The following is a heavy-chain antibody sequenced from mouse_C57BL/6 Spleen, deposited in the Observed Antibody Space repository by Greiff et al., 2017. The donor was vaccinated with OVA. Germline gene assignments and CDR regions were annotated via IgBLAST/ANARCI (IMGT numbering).Heavy chain of an antibody. CDR1: GFTFSSYG. CDR2: ISRGGSYT. D-gene: IGHD4-1*01. Sequence: EVQLVESGGDLVKPGGSLKLSCAASGFTFSSYGMSWVRQTPDKRLEWVATISRGGSYTYYPDSVKGRFTISRDNAKNTLYLQMSSLKSEDTAMYYCARHSNWDGGYFDVWGTGTTVTVSS. CDR3: ARHSNWDGGYFDV. V-gene: IGHV5-6*01. J-gene: IGHJ1*03.